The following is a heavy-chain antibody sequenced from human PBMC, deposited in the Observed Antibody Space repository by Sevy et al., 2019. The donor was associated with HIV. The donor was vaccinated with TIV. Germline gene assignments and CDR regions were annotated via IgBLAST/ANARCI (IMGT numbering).Heavy chain of an antibody. CDR3: VKGSWYYYDSSGYQSGGMDV. CDR1: GFTFSSYG. CDR2: ISYDGSNK. D-gene: IGHD3-22*01. V-gene: IGHV3-30*18. J-gene: IGHJ6*02. Sequence: GGSLRLSCAASGFTFSSYGMHWVRQAPGKGLEWVAVISYDGSNKYYADSVKGRFTISRDNSKNTLYLQMNSLRAEDTAVYYCVKGSWYYYDSSGYQSGGMDVWGQGTTVTVSS.